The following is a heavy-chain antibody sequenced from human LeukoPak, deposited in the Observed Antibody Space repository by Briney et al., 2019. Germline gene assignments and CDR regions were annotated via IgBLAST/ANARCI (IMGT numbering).Heavy chain of an antibody. CDR1: GYSFTGYY. CDR3: ARAYGSGNWFDP. Sequence: ASVKVSCKASGYSFTGYYMHWVRQAPGQGLEWMGWINPNSGDTKYAQKLQGRVTMTRDTSISTAYMELTRLRSDDTAVYYCARAYGSGNWFDPWGQGTLVTVSS. V-gene: IGHV1-2*02. J-gene: IGHJ5*02. D-gene: IGHD3-10*01. CDR2: INPNSGDT.